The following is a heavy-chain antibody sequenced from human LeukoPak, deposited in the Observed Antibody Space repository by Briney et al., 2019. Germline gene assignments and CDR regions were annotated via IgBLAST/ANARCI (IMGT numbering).Heavy chain of an antibody. CDR3: AIIVGATTDLRADAFDI. CDR2: ISWDGGST. Sequence: GGSLRLSCAASGFTFDDYTMHWVRQAPGKGLEWVSLISWDGGSTYYADSVKGRFTISRDNSKNSLYLQMNSLRTEDTALYYCAIIVGATTDLRADAFDIWGQGTMVTVSS. D-gene: IGHD1-26*01. J-gene: IGHJ3*02. V-gene: IGHV3-43*01. CDR1: GFTFDDYT.